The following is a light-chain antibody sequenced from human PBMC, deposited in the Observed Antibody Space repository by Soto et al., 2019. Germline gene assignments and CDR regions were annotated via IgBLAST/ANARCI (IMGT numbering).Light chain of an antibody. CDR3: QQHNNWPPT. CDR2: GAS. Sequence: EIVMTQSPATLSVSPGERVTLSCRASQSISINLSWYHRKPGQYPRLLFSGASTRATGVPVRFSGSGSGTEFTLSNSSLQSEDFAVYYCQQHNNWPPTFGQGTKVEIK. V-gene: IGKV3-15*01. J-gene: IGKJ1*01. CDR1: QSISIN.